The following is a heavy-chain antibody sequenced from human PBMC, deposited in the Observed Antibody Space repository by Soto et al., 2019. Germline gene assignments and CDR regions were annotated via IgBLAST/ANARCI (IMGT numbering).Heavy chain of an antibody. CDR3: ARSLALYCSSTSCYFDY. J-gene: IGHJ4*02. V-gene: IGHV3-11*01. CDR2: ISSSGSTI. Sequence: GGSLRLSCAASGFTFSDYYMSWIRQAPGKGLEWVSYISSSGSTIYYADSVKGRFTISRDNAKNSLYLQMNSLRAEDTAVYYCARSLALYCSSTSCYFDYWGQGTLVTVSS. D-gene: IGHD2-2*01. CDR1: GFTFSDYY.